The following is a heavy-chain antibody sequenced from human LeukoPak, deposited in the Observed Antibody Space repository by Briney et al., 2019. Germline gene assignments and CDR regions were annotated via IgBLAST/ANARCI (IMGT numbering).Heavy chain of an antibody. J-gene: IGHJ6*02. Sequence: ASVKVSCTASGYTFTGYDINWLRQATGQGLEWMGWMNPNSGNTEYARKFQGRVTMTRGTSVSTAYLELYSLRSEDTAVYFCARGRGYTYGRYYYSYYGVDVWGQGTTVTVSS. V-gene: IGHV1-8*01. D-gene: IGHD5-18*01. CDR3: ARGRGYTYGRYYYSYYGVDV. CDR1: GYTFTGYD. CDR2: MNPNSGNT.